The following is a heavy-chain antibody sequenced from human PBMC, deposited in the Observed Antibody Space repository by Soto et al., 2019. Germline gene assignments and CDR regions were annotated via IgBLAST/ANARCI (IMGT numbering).Heavy chain of an antibody. D-gene: IGHD4-17*01. CDR3: VKDMKWGGMTTIHYFDS. V-gene: IGHV3-9*02. J-gene: IGHJ4*02. CDR1: GFIADDYA. CDR2: ISSNSATI. Sequence: EVQLVESGGGLVQPGRSLRLSCVASGFIADDYAMHWVRQAPGKGLEWVSGISSNSATINYADSVKGRFTISRDNAKNPLFLQMNRLRPEDPAFYYCVKDMKWGGMTTIHYFDSWGQGTLVTVSS.